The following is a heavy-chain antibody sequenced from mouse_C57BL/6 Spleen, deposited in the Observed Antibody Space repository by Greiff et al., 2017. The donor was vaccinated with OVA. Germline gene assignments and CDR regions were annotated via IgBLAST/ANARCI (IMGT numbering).Heavy chain of an antibody. CDR2: INYDGSST. D-gene: IGHD2-3*01. V-gene: IGHV5-16*01. Sequence: EVKLVESEGGLVQPGSSMKLSCTASGFTFSDYYMAWVRQVPEKGLEWVANINYDGSSTYYLDSLKSRFIISRDNAKNILYLQMSSLKSEDTATYYCARCDGYYIFAYWGQGTLVTVSA. CDR1: GFTFSDYY. CDR3: ARCDGYYIFAY. J-gene: IGHJ3*01.